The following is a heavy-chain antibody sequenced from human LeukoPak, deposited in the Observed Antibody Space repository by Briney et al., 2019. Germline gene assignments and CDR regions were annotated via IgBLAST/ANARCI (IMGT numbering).Heavy chain of an antibody. CDR3: AKVSAGPYYYYGMDV. J-gene: IGHJ6*02. V-gene: IGHV3-9*01. CDR1: GFTFDDYA. D-gene: IGHD6-13*01. Sequence: GGSLRLSCAASGFTFDDYAMHWVRQAPGKGLEWVSGISWNSGSIGYADSVKGRFTISRDNAKNSLYLRMNSLRAEDTALYYCAKVSAGPYYYYGMDVWGQGTTVTVSS. CDR2: ISWNSGSI.